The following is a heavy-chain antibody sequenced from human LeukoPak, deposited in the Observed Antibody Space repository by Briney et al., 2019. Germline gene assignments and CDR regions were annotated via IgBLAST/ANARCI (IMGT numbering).Heavy chain of an antibody. D-gene: IGHD7-27*01. Sequence: GGSLRLSCAASGFTFSSYGMHWVRQAPGKGLEWVAFIRYDGSNKYYADSVKGRFTISRDNSKNTLYLQMNSLRAEDTAAYYCAKDRMVWGPGIMPPNYYYYYYMDVWGKGTTVTVSS. CDR2: IRYDGSNK. J-gene: IGHJ6*03. CDR3: AKDRMVWGPGIMPPNYYYYYYMDV. V-gene: IGHV3-30*02. CDR1: GFTFSSYG.